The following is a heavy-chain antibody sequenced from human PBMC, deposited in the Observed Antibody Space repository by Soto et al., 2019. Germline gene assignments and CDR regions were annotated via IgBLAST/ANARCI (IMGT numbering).Heavy chain of an antibody. D-gene: IGHD3-22*01. CDR1: GGTFSSYA. J-gene: IGHJ4*02. Sequence: GASVKVSCKASGGTFSSYAISWVRQAPGQGLEWVGGIIPIFGTANYAQKFQGRVTITADESTSTAYMELSSLRSEDTAVYYCASVGAPAEYDSSGYPDYWGQGTLVTVSS. V-gene: IGHV1-69*13. CDR3: ASVGAPAEYDSSGYPDY. CDR2: IIPIFGTA.